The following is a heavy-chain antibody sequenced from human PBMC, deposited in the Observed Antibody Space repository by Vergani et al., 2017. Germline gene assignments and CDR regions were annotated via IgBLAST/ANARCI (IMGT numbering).Heavy chain of an antibody. J-gene: IGHJ4*02. D-gene: IGHD3-3*01. CDR1: GFTFSDYG. CDR2: IRIDGSEQ. CDR3: ARDEKRGYYASDLPY. V-gene: IGHV3-30*02. Sequence: QVHLVESGGGVVQPGGSLRLSCAASGFTFSDYGVHWVRQAPGKGLEWVACIRIDGSEQYYADSVKGRFTVSRDNSKYTLYLQIHSLRPEDTALYYCARDEKRGYYASDLPYWGQGTRVTVSS.